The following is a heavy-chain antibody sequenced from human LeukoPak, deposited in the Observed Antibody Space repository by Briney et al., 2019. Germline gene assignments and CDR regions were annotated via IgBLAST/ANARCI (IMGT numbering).Heavy chain of an antibody. Sequence: GGSLRLSCAASGFTFSSYWMHWVRQAPGKGLVWVSRINSDGSITSYADSVKGGFTISRDNAKNTLYLQMNTVRAEDTAIYYCARVFHDYYFDYWGQGTLVTVSS. CDR2: INSDGSIT. CDR1: GFTFSSYW. J-gene: IGHJ4*02. CDR3: ARVFHDYYFDY. V-gene: IGHV3-74*01. D-gene: IGHD3-3*01.